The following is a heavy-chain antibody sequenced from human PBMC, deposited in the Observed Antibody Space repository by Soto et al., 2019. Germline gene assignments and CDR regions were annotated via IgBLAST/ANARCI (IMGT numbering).Heavy chain of an antibody. CDR1: GFTFSSYS. J-gene: IGHJ3*02. CDR2: ISSSSSYI. Sequence: EVQLVESGGGLVKPGGSLRLSCAASGFTFSSYSMNWVRQAPGKGLEWVSSISSSSSYIYYADSVKGRFTISRDNAKNSLYLQMNSLRAEDTAVYYCARDDGWNDPPTPFDIWGQGTMVTVSS. V-gene: IGHV3-21*01. CDR3: ARDDGWNDPPTPFDI. D-gene: IGHD1-1*01.